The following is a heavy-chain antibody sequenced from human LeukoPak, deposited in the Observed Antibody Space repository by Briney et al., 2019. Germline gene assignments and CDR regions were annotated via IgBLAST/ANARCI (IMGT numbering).Heavy chain of an antibody. CDR3: ATALTITGTPNYYYYMDV. D-gene: IGHD1-20*01. CDR2: FDPEDGET. J-gene: IGHJ6*03. CDR1: GYTLTELS. Sequence: ASVKVSCKVSGYTLTELSMHWVRQAPGKGLEWMGGFDPEDGETIYAQKFQGRVTMTEYTSTDTAYMELSSLRSEDTAVYYCATALTITGTPNYYYYMDVWGKGTTVTVSS. V-gene: IGHV1-24*01.